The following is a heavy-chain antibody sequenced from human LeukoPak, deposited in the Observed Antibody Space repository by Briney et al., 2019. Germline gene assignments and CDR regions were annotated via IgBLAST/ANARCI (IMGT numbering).Heavy chain of an antibody. D-gene: IGHD1-26*01. V-gene: IGHV1-69*04. CDR1: GGTFSSYA. CDR3: ARDGDGLGSYFDY. Sequence: SVKVSCKASGGTFSSYAISWVRQAPGQGLEWMGRIIPILGIANYAQKSQGRVTITADKSTSTAYMELSSLRSEDTAVYYCARDGDGLGSYFDYWGQGTLVTVSS. J-gene: IGHJ4*02. CDR2: IIPILGIA.